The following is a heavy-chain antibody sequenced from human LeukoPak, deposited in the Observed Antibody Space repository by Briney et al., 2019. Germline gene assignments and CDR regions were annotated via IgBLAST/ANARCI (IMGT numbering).Heavy chain of an antibody. V-gene: IGHV3-30-3*01. J-gene: IGHJ4*02. Sequence: GGSLRLSCAASGFTFSSYAMHWVRQAPGKGLEWVAVISYDGSNKYYADSVKGRFTISRDNSKNTLYLQMNSLRAEDTAVYYCARAQPYPRAVAGSFDYWGQGTLVTVSS. CDR1: GFTFSSYA. CDR3: ARAQPYPRAVAGSFDY. CDR2: ISYDGSNK. D-gene: IGHD6-19*01.